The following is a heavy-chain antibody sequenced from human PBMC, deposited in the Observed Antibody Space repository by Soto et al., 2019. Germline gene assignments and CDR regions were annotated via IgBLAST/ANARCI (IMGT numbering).Heavy chain of an antibody. CDR2: IIPLFGAA. CDR3: ARGHTYAYWFDP. CDR1: GGTFSSYS. J-gene: IGHJ5*02. V-gene: IGHV1-69*15. D-gene: IGHD3-16*01. Sequence: QVRLVQSGAEVKKPGSSVKVSCKASGGTFSSYSINWVRQAPGQGLEWMGRIIPLFGAANYAQKFQGRVTFTADESTTTAYMELSSLRPDDTAVYYCARGHTYAYWFDPWGQGTLVTVSS.